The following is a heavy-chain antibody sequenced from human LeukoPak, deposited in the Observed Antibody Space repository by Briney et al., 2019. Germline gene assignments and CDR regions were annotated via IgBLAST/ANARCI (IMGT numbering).Heavy chain of an antibody. CDR1: GYTFTSYG. CDR2: ISAYNGNT. J-gene: IGHJ4*02. CDR3: ARGGGAYCGTNCLRTLDY. Sequence: EASVKVSCKASGYTFTSYGISWVRQAPGQGLEWMGWISAYNGNTNYAQKLQGRVIMTTDTSTSTAYMELRSLRSDDTAVYYCARGGGAYCGTNCLRTLDYWGQGTLVTVSS. V-gene: IGHV1-18*01. D-gene: IGHD2-21*01.